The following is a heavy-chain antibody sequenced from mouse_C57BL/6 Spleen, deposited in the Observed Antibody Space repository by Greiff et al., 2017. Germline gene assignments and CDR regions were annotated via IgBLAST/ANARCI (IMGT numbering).Heavy chain of an antibody. V-gene: IGHV5-12*01. CDR3: ARHQGREYYAMDY. CDR1: GFTFSDYY. D-gene: IGHD3-2*02. Sequence: EVKLMESGGGLVQPGGSLKLSCAASGFTFSDYYMYWVRQTPEQSLEWVAYISNGGGSTYYPHPVKGRFTISRDNAKNTLYLQMSRLKSEDTAMYYCARHQGREYYAMDYWGQGTSVTVSS. J-gene: IGHJ4*01. CDR2: ISNGGGST.